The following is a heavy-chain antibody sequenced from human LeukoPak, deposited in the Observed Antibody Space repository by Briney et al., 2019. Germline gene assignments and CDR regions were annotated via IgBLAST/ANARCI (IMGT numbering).Heavy chain of an antibody. D-gene: IGHD6-19*01. J-gene: IGHJ5*02. V-gene: IGHV1-2*02. CDR3: ARVRSSGLTNWFDP. Sequence: ASVKVSCKASGYTFTGYYMHWVRQAPGPGLEWMGWINPNSGGTNYAQKLQGRVTMTRDTSISTAYMELSRLRSDDTAVYYCARVRSSGLTNWFDPWGQGTLVTVSS. CDR2: INPNSGGT. CDR1: GYTFTGYY.